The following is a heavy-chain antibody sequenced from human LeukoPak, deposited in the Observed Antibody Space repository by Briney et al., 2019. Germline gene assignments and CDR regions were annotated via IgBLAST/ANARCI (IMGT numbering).Heavy chain of an antibody. CDR1: GSTFSSHW. D-gene: IGHD1-1*01. Sequence: SGRSLRLSCAASGSTFSSHWTTWVRQAPGRGLEWLANIKEDGSETFYGDSVKGRFTISRDNTENSLNLQMNNLRPEDTAVYYCARARRETGTWFDPWGQGTLVTVSS. J-gene: IGHJ5*02. CDR2: IKEDGSET. CDR3: ARARRETGTWFDP. V-gene: IGHV3-7*01.